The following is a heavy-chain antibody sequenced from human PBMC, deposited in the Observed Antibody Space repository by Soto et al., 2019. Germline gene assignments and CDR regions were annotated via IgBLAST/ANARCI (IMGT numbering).Heavy chain of an antibody. J-gene: IGHJ5*02. V-gene: IGHV6-1*01. CDR1: GDSVSSNSAA. Sequence: SQTLSLTCAISGDSVSSNSAAWNWIRQSPSRGLEWLGRTYHRSKWYNDYAVSVKSRITINPDTSKNQFSLQLNSVTPEDTAVYYCAREYSSSWYDLLWFDPWGQGTLVTVSS. CDR3: AREYSSSWYDLLWFDP. D-gene: IGHD6-13*01. CDR2: TYHRSKWYN.